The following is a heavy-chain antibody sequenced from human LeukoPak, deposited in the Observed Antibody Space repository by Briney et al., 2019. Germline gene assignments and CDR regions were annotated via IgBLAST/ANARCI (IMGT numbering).Heavy chain of an antibody. J-gene: IGHJ4*02. CDR2: IIPIFGTA. V-gene: IGHV1-69*05. D-gene: IGHD3-22*01. CDR3: ARLAGYYDSSGYLDY. CDR1: GGTFSSYA. Sequence: SVKVSCKASGGTFSSYAISWVRQAPGQGLEWMGRIIPIFGTANYAQKFQGRVTITTDESTSTAYMELSSLRSEDTAVYYCARLAGYYDSSGYLDYWGQGTLVTVSS.